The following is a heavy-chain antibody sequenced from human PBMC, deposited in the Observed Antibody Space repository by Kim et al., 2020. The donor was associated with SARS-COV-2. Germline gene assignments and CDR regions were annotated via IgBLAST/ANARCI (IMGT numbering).Heavy chain of an antibody. Sequence: PSFQGHVTISADKSISTAYLQWSSLKASDTAMYYCARLMKSSGWYWYFDYWGQGTLVTVSS. V-gene: IGHV5-10-1*01. J-gene: IGHJ4*02. CDR3: ARLMKSSGWYWYFDY. D-gene: IGHD6-19*01.